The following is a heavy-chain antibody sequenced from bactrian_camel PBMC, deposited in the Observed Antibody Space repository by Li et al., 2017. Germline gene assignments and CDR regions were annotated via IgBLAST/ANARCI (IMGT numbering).Heavy chain of an antibody. Sequence: GGSVQAGGSLRLSCVASGYAVSNYCMGWFRQAPGKEREGVATIDSNERTVYTDSVKGRFTMSRGNAKNTVYLQMNSLKSEDTALYYCVRIIHDAAYSWGQGTQVTV. V-gene: IGHV3S25*01. CDR3: VRIIHDAAYS. J-gene: IGHJ6*01. CDR1: GYAVSNYC. CDR2: IDSNERTV. D-gene: IGHD1*01.